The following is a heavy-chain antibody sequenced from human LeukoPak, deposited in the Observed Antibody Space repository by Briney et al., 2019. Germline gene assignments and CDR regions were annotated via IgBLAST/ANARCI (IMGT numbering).Heavy chain of an antibody. V-gene: IGHV3-33*06. CDR1: GFTFSYYA. J-gene: IGHJ4*02. CDR2: IWYDGSNK. Sequence: PGGSLRLSCAASGFTFSYYAMHWVRQAPGKGLEWVAVIWYDGSNKDYADSVKGRFTISRDNSKNTLYLQMKSLRAEDTAVYYCAKERGYNWGYFDYWGQGTLVTVSS. D-gene: IGHD1-1*01. CDR3: AKERGYNWGYFDY.